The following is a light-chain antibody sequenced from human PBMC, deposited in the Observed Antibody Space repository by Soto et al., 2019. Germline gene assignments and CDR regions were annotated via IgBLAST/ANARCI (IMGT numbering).Light chain of an antibody. CDR3: GTWDSSLGVFV. CDR1: SSNIGNNY. Sequence: QSVLTQPPPVSAAPGQKVTISCSGSSSNIGNNYVSWYQQLPGTAPKFLIYDSNKRPSGIPDRFSGSKSDTSATLGITGLQTGDEADYYCGTWDSSLGVFVFGTGTKVTVL. V-gene: IGLV1-51*01. J-gene: IGLJ1*01. CDR2: DSN.